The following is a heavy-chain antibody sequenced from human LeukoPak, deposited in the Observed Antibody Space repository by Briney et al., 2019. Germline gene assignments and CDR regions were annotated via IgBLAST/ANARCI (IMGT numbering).Heavy chain of an antibody. D-gene: IGHD3-3*01. CDR1: GFTFSSYA. CDR3: AKWAFYDFWSGYYWYYFDY. Sequence: GGSLRLSCAASGFTFSSYAMSWVRQAPGKGLEWVPAISGSGGSTYYADSVKGRFTISRDNSKNTLYLQMNSLRAEDTAVYYCAKWAFYDFWSGYYWYYFDYWGQGTLVTVSS. V-gene: IGHV3-23*01. CDR2: ISGSGGST. J-gene: IGHJ4*02.